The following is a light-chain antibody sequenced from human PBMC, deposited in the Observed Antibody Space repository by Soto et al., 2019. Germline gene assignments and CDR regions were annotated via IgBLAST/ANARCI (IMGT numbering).Light chain of an antibody. CDR2: EVS. Sequence: QSALTQPASVSGSPGQSITISCTGTSSDVGGYDYVSWYQQYPGKAPKLRIYEVSNRPSGVSNRFSASKSGNTASLTISGLQAEDEADYYCSSYTSNSTLVVFGGGTKVTVL. CDR1: SSDVGGYDY. J-gene: IGLJ2*01. V-gene: IGLV2-14*01. CDR3: SSYTSNSTLVV.